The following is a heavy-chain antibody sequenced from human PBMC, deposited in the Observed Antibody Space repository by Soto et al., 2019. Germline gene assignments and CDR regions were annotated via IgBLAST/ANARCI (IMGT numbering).Heavy chain of an antibody. V-gene: IGHV3-30*18. D-gene: IGHD5-18*01. CDR3: AKDDGLWYLDY. CDR2: MSYDGSNT. Sequence: PGGSLRLSCATSGFTFSSYGMHWIRQAPGKGLEWVAVMSYDGSNTYYGESVKGRFTISRDNSKNTLYLQMNSLRAEDTAVYYCAKDDGLWYLDYWGQGILVTVSS. J-gene: IGHJ4*02. CDR1: GFTFSSYG.